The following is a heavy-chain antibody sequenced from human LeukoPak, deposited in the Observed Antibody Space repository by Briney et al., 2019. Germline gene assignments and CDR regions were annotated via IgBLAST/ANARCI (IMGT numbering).Heavy chain of an antibody. CDR3: ARDLGDCSSTSCYKGVGYYYYYMDV. CDR1: GGSFSGYF. Sequence: MSSETLSLTCAVYGGSFSGYFWSWIRQPPGKGLEWIGEIDQSGSTNYNPSLKSRVTISVDTSKNQFSLKLSSVTAADTAVYYCARDLGDCSSTSCYKGVGYYYYYMDVWGKGPRSPSP. V-gene: IGHV4-34*01. CDR2: IDQSGST. D-gene: IGHD2-2*02. J-gene: IGHJ6*03.